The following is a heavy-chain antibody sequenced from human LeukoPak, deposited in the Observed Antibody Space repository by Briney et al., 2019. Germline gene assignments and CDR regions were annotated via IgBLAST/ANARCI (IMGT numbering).Heavy chain of an antibody. J-gene: IGHJ6*03. CDR2: IFSSGIT. Sequence: SGTLSLTCTVSGGSISSGSYYWSWVRQPAGKGLEWIGRIFSSGITNYNPSLKSRVIMSVDTSKKQFSLKLISVTAADTAVYYCARDPYILSTMDVWGKGTTVTVSS. CDR1: GGSISSGSYY. D-gene: IGHD5/OR15-5a*01. V-gene: IGHV4-61*02. CDR3: ARDPYILSTMDV.